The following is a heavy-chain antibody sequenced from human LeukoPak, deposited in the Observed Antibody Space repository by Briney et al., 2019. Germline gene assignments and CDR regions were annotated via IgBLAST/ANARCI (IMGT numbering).Heavy chain of an antibody. CDR2: TSGSGGST. CDR1: GFTFSGYA. J-gene: IGHJ4*02. V-gene: IGHV3-23*01. D-gene: IGHD4-17*01. Sequence: GGSLRLSCAPSGFTFSGYAMNWVRQAPGKGLEWVSATSGSGGSTYYADSVKGRFTISRDNSKNTLYLQMNSLRAEDTAVYYCAKVADYGDYFDYWGQGTLVTVSS. CDR3: AKVADYGDYFDY.